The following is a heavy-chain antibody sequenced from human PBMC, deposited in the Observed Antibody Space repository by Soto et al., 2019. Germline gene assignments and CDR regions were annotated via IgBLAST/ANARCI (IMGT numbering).Heavy chain of an antibody. D-gene: IGHD5-18*01. CDR1: GGSSRIYY. V-gene: IGHV4-59*07. J-gene: IGHJ3*02. CDR2: IYYSGST. CDR3: ARRYGYGTFDI. Sequence: SDTLSLTCPDSGGSSRIYYWGWIRQPPGKGLEWIGYIYYSGSTKYNPSLKSRVSISVDTSKNQFSLKLSFVTAADTAVYFCARRYGYGTFDIWGQGTMVT.